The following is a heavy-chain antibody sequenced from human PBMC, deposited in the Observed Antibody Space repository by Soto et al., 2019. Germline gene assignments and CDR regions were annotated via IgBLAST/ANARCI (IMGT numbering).Heavy chain of an antibody. CDR1: GYFIGAGGYY. J-gene: IGHJ5*02. CDR3: ARMYSSGSGWFHP. Sequence: LSLTCFVSGYFIGAGGYYWSWIRHHPGKGLEWIGSFYSSGSIIYNPSLRSRVSISGDMSTNQFSMSLTSVTAADTARYYCARMYSSGSGWFHPWGQGTLVTV. CDR2: FYSSGSI. D-gene: IGHD6-19*01. V-gene: IGHV4-31*02.